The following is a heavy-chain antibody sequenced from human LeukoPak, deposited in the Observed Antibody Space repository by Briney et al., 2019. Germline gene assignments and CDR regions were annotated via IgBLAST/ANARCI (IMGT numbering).Heavy chain of an antibody. D-gene: IGHD3-22*01. J-gene: IGHJ4*02. V-gene: IGHV1-69*13. Sequence: GASVKVSCKASGGTFSSYAISWVRQAPGQGLEWMGGIIPIFGTANYAQKFQGRVTITADESTSTAYMGLSSLRSEDTAVYYCASGPLSSGYYYYFDYWGQGTLVTVSS. CDR3: ASGPLSSGYYYYFDY. CDR1: GGTFSSYA. CDR2: IIPIFGTA.